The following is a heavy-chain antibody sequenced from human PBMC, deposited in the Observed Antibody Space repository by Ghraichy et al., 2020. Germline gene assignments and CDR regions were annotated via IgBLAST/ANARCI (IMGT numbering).Heavy chain of an antibody. J-gene: IGHJ4*02. D-gene: IGHD3-10*01. CDR3: AKNQGILIMDYTFDH. Sequence: GGSLRLSCAASGFTFSTYAMSWVRQAPGKGLEWVSIISGNGDYKNYAESVKGRFTISRDNSKNTLYLQMNSLRAEDTAVFYCAKNQGILIMDYTFDHWGQGTVVTVSS. CDR1: GFTFSTYA. CDR2: ISGNGDYK. V-gene: IGHV3-23*01.